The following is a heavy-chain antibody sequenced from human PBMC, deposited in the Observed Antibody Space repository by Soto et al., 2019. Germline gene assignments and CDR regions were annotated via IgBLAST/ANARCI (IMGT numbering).Heavy chain of an antibody. CDR1: GGTFSSYA. D-gene: IGHD1-26*01. Sequence: GASVKVSCKASGGTFSSYAISWVRQAPGQGLEWMGGIIPIFGTANYAQKFQGRVTITADKSTSTAYMELSSLRSEDTAVYYCARGSGMGAPDGSFGIWGQGTMVTVSS. V-gene: IGHV1-69*06. CDR2: IIPIFGTA. CDR3: ARGSGMGAPDGSFGI. J-gene: IGHJ3*02.